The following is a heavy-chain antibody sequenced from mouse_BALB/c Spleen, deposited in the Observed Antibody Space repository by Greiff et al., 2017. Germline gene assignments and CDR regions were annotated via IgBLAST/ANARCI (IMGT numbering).Heavy chain of an antibody. CDR2: ISNGGGST. Sequence: EVQRVESGGGLVQPGGSLKLSCAASGFTFSSYTMSWVRQTPEKRLEWVAYISNGGGSTYYPDTVKGRFTISRDNAKNTLYLQMSSLKSEDTAMYYCARQGNWDWFAYWGQGTLVTVSA. CDR3: ARQGNWDWFAY. J-gene: IGHJ3*01. V-gene: IGHV5-12-2*01. CDR1: GFTFSSYT. D-gene: IGHD4-1*01.